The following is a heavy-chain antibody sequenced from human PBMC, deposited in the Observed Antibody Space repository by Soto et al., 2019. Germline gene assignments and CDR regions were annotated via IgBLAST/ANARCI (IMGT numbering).Heavy chain of an antibody. V-gene: IGHV1-2*02. J-gene: IGHJ4*02. Sequence: QVQLVQSGAEVRKPGASVKVACKATGYTFTDHHMHWVRQAPGQGPEWMGWINPKRGGTLYAQKFQGRVTMTRDTSISTAYLELNRLRSDDTAVYYCARGPQRVYDSNGYFDHWGQGALVTVSS. CDR2: INPKRGGT. CDR1: GYTFTDHH. D-gene: IGHD3-22*01. CDR3: ARGPQRVYDSNGYFDH.